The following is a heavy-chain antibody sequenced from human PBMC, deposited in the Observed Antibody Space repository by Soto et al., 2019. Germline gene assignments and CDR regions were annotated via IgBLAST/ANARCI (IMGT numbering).Heavy chain of an antibody. V-gene: IGHV3-11*01. J-gene: IGHJ4*02. Sequence: ESGGGLVKPGGSLRLSCAASGFTFSDYYMSWVRQAPGKGLEWVSYISSSGSTINYADSVKGRFTISRDNAKNSLFLQMNSLRAEDTAVYYCARVGDYDVLTGFSPFDCWGQGTLVTVSS. D-gene: IGHD3-9*01. CDR3: ARVGDYDVLTGFSPFDC. CDR2: ISSSGSTI. CDR1: GFTFSDYY.